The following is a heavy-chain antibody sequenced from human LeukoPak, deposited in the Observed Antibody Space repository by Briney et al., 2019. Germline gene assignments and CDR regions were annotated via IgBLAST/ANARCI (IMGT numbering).Heavy chain of an antibody. CDR2: IYYSGST. D-gene: IGHD3-22*01. J-gene: IGHJ4*02. Sequence: SETLSLTCAVYGGSFSGYYWNWIRQPPGKGLEWIGYIYYSGSTNYNPSLKSRVTISVDTSKNQFSLKLSSVTAADTAVYYCASGSGYYYLLDYWGQGTLVTVSS. CDR1: GGSFSGYY. CDR3: ASGSGYYYLLDY. V-gene: IGHV4-59*01.